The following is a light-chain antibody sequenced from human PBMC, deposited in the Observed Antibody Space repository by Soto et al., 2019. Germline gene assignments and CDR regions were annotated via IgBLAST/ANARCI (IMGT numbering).Light chain of an antibody. Sequence: EIVMTQSPATLSVSPGERATLSCRASQSVSSHLAWYQQKAGQTPRLLIQGATTRATGTPARFSGSESGKEFTLNISSLQSEDFAVYYCQQYNNWPWTFGQGTKVEIK. V-gene: IGKV3-15*01. CDR2: GAT. J-gene: IGKJ1*01. CDR3: QQYNNWPWT. CDR1: QSVSSH.